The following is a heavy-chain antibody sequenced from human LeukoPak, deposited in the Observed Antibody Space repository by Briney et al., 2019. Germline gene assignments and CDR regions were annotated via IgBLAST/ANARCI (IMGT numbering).Heavy chain of an antibody. Sequence: PGGSLRLSCAATGFSFSDYYMNWFRQVPGKGLEWISYISNSGGAMFYADSVKGRFTISRDNAKNSLYLQMNSLRAEDTAVYYCARDQNPVARSWELLEKFDYWGQGTLVSVSS. CDR1: GFSFSDYY. D-gene: IGHD1-26*01. CDR3: ARDQNPVARSWELLEKFDY. J-gene: IGHJ4*02. V-gene: IGHV3-11*04. CDR2: ISNSGGAM.